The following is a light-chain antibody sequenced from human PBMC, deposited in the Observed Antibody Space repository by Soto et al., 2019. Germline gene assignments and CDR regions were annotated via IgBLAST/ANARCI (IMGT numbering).Light chain of an antibody. CDR3: QQYIRWPLT. CDR2: DAS. J-gene: IGKJ4*01. Sequence: DIQMTQSPSSLSASVGDRVTITCQASQDITNYLNWYQQKPGKAPQLLIYDASNLETGVPSRFSGSGSGTDFTFTISSLQSEDYAVYFCQQYIRWPLTFGGGTKVEI. CDR1: QDITNY. V-gene: IGKV1-33*01.